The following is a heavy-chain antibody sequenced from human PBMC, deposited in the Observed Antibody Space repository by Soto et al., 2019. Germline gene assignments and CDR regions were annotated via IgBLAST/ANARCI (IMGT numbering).Heavy chain of an antibody. V-gene: IGHV1-2*02. CDR1: GYTFTGYY. D-gene: IGHD3-3*01. J-gene: IGHJ5*02. Sequence: ASVKVSCKASGYTFTGYYMHWVRQAPGQGLEWMGWINPNSGGTNYAQKFQGRVTMTRDTSISTAYMELSRLRSDDTAVYYCARGPSYDFWSGYPMNWFEPWGQGTLVTVSS. CDR3: ARGPSYDFWSGYPMNWFEP. CDR2: INPNSGGT.